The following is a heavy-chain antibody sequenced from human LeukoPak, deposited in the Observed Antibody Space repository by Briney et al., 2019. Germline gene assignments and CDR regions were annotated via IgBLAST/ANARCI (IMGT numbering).Heavy chain of an antibody. V-gene: IGHV4-39*07. CDR2: IYYSGNT. J-gene: IGHJ4*02. D-gene: IGHD4-17*01. CDR3: ARFDYGDPDY. Sequence: SETLSLTCTVSGGSISSSSYYWGWIRQPPGKGLEWIGNIYYSGNTYYNPSLKSRVTISVDKSKNQFSLKLSSVTAADTAVYYCARFDYGDPDYWGQGTLVTVSS. CDR1: GGSISSSSYY.